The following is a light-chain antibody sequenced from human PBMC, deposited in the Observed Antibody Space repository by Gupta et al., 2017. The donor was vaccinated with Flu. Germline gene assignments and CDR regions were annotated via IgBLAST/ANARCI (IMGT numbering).Light chain of an antibody. CDR1: QSVSSSY. Sequence: EIVLTQSPGTLSLSPGERATLSCRASQSVSSSYLAWYQQKPGQAPRLLTYGASSRATGIPDRFSGSGSGTDFTLTSSRREPEDFAVYYWQQDGSSQTFGQGTKVEIK. J-gene: IGKJ1*01. V-gene: IGKV3-20*01. CDR2: GAS. CDR3: QQDGSSQT.